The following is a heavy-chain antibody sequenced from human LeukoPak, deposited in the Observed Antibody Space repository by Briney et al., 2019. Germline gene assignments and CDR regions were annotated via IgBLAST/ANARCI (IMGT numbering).Heavy chain of an antibody. CDR2: ISGSGGST. J-gene: IGHJ4*02. CDR1: GFTFSSYA. D-gene: IGHD1-20*01. V-gene: IGHV3-23*01. Sequence: GGSLRLSCAASGFTFSSYAMSWVRQAPGKGLEWVSAISGSGGSTYYADSVKGRFTISRDNSKNTLYLQMNSLRAEDTAVYYRAKPGYNWNQYYFDYWGQGTLVTVSS. CDR3: AKPGYNWNQYYFDY.